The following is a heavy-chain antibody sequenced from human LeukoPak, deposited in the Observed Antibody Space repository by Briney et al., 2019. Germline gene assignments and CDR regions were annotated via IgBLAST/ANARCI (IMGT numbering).Heavy chain of an antibody. V-gene: IGHV4-34*01. CDR2: INHSGST. J-gene: IGHJ4*02. D-gene: IGHD1-26*01. CDR3: AKSGGYGLIDY. Sequence: KTSEILSLTCAVYGGSFSGYYWSWIRQPPGKGLEWIGEINHSGSTNYNPSLKSRVTISVDTSKNQFSLKLSSVTAADTAVYYCAKSGGYGLIDYWGQGTLVTVSS. CDR1: GGSFSGYY.